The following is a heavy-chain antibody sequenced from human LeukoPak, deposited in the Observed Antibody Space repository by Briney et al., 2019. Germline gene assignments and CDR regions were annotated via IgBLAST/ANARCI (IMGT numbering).Heavy chain of an antibody. J-gene: IGHJ6*02. D-gene: IGHD2-15*01. V-gene: IGHV1-69*13. CDR2: IIPIFGTA. CDR1: GGTFSSYA. CDR3: ASCRAREYYYYYGMDV. Sequence: SVTVSCKASGGTFSSYAISWVRQAPGQGLEWMGGIIPIFGTANYAQKFQGRVTITADESTSTAYMELSSLRSEDTAVYYCASCRAREYYYYYGMDVWGQGTTVTASS.